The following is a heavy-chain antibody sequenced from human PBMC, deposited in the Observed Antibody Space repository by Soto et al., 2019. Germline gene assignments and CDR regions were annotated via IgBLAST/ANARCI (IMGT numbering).Heavy chain of an antibody. CDR2: MTYGGDFT. D-gene: IGHD3-9*01. J-gene: IGHJ4*02. V-gene: IGHV3-23*01. CDR1: GFTFGHYA. CDR3: ARDPSTGKADY. Sequence: PGGSLRLSCAASGFTFGHYALNWVRQAPGKGLEWISTMTYGGDFTHYAESVKGRFTVSRDNSKNILYLEMNSLRAEDTALYYCARDPSTGKADYWGRGTLVTVSS.